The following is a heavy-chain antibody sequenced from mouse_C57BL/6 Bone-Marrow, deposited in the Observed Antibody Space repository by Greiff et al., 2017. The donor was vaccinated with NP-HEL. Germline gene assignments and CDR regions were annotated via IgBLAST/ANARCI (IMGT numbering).Heavy chain of an antibody. V-gene: IGHV5-6*02. D-gene: IGHD1-1*01. Sequence: EVKLVESGGDLVKPGGSLKLSCAASGFTFSSSGMSWVRQTPDKRLEWVATISSGGSYTYYPDSVKGRFTISRDNAKNTLYLQMSSLKSEDTAMYYCASQELLRSPFAYWGQGTLVTVSA. CDR2: ISSGGSYT. CDR1: GFTFSSSG. J-gene: IGHJ3*01. CDR3: ASQELLRSPFAY.